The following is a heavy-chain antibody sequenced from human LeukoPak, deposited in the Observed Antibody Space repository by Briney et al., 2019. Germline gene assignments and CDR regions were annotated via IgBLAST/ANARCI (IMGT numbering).Heavy chain of an antibody. CDR3: AKDCGGDCYSDPIDY. D-gene: IGHD2-21*02. CDR1: GFTFSSYS. CDR2: ISGSGGST. V-gene: IGHV3-23*01. J-gene: IGHJ4*02. Sequence: GGSLRLSCAASGFTFSSYSMNWVRQAPGKGLEWVSAISGSGGSTYYADSVKGRFTISRDNSKNTLYLQVNSLRAEDTAVYYCAKDCGGDCYSDPIDYWGQGTLVTVSS.